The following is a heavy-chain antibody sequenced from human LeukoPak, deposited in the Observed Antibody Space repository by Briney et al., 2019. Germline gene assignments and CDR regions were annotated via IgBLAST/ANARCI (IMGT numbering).Heavy chain of an antibody. D-gene: IGHD5-12*01. CDR1: GFTFSSYA. J-gene: IGHJ4*02. V-gene: IGHV3-23*01. Sequence: GGSLRLSCEASGFTFSSYAMSWVRQAPGKRLDWVSVISGSGDSTYYADSVEGRCTISRDNSKDALYLQMNSLRAEDTAVYYCARVGYSGYDYDYWGQGTLVTVSS. CDR2: ISGSGDST. CDR3: ARVGYSGYDYDY.